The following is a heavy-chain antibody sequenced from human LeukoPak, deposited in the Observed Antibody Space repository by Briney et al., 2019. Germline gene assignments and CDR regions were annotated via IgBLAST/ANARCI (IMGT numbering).Heavy chain of an antibody. CDR1: GYSFTSYW. Sequence: GESLKISCKGSGYSFTSYWIGWVRQMPRKGLEWIGIIYPGDSDNRYSPSFQGQVTISADKSLTPAYLQWSSLKASDTAMYYCARGSGSYHTAYMNWGQGSPVTVSS. J-gene: IGHJ4*02. V-gene: IGHV5-51*01. D-gene: IGHD1-26*01. CDR2: IYPGDSDN. CDR3: ARGSGSYHTAYMN.